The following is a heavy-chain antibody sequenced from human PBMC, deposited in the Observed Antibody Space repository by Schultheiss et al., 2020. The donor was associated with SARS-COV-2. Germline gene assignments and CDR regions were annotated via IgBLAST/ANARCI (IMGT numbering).Heavy chain of an antibody. Sequence: ASVKVSCKASGYTFTGYYMHWVRQAPGQGLEWMGWINPNSGGTNYAQKFQGWVTMTRDTSISTAYMELSRLRSDDTAVYYCAKDLYAPTFLDYYYGMDVWGQGTTVTVSS. CDR1: GYTFTGYY. V-gene: IGHV1-2*04. CDR2: INPNSGGT. D-gene: IGHD2-2*02. J-gene: IGHJ6*02. CDR3: AKDLYAPTFLDYYYGMDV.